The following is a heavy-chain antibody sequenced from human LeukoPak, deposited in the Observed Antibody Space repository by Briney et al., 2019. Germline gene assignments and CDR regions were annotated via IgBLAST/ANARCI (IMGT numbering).Heavy chain of an antibody. D-gene: IGHD3-22*01. CDR1: GFTFSSYG. CDR2: ISYDGSNK. Sequence: GRSLRLSCAASGFTFSSYGMPWVRQAPGKGLEWVAVISYDGSNKFYTDSVKGRFTISRDNSKNTLYLQMNSLRAEDTAVYYCAKGAEWDYYDSSGYYPSFDYWGQGTLVTVSS. CDR3: AKGAEWDYYDSSGYYPSFDY. J-gene: IGHJ4*02. V-gene: IGHV3-30*18.